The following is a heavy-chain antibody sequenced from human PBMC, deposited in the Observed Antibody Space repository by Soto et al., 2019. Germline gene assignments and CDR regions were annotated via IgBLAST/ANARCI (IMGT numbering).Heavy chain of an antibody. J-gene: IGHJ4*02. CDR2: SNHSGST. V-gene: IGHV4-34*01. Sequence: VQLQQWGAGLLKPSETLSLTCAVYGGSFSGYYWSWIRQPPGKGLEWFGESNHSGSTNYNPALKSRVTISVDTSKNQFSLKLSSVTAADTAVYYCAREYWGKQQPDYWGQGTLVTVSS. CDR1: GGSFSGYY. D-gene: IGHD6-13*01. CDR3: AREYWGKQQPDY.